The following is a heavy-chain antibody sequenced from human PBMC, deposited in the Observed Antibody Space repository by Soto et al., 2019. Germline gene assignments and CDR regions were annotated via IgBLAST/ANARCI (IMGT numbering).Heavy chain of an antibody. CDR2: INPATGAA. CDR1: GYPVTAYY. CDR3: ARGGGVGVAGSAAFDM. J-gene: IGHJ3*02. Sequence: QLHLVQSGAVVKKPGASVTVSCSASGYPVTAYYMHWVRQAPGRGLEWRGGINPATGAAKYTQTFRGRVPLTRDPSTSTVFRELSGPTSEDTAVFYCARGGGVGVAGSAAFDMWGQGTLVTVSS. D-gene: IGHD3-3*01. V-gene: IGHV1-2*02.